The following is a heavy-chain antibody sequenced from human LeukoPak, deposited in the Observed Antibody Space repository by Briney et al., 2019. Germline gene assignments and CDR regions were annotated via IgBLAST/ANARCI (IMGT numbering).Heavy chain of an antibody. CDR3: AREKCSYDGFYNYYLDV. CDR2: IKKDGSDK. J-gene: IGHJ6*03. D-gene: IGHD5-12*01. Sequence: PGGSLRLSCAASGFTFSNYWMNWVRQAPGKGLEWVAYIKKDGSDKYYVDSVKGRFTISRDNAKNSLYLQMNSLRAEDTAMYYCAREKCSYDGFYNYYLDVWGKGGTAGVS. CDR1: GFTFSNYW. V-gene: IGHV3-7*01.